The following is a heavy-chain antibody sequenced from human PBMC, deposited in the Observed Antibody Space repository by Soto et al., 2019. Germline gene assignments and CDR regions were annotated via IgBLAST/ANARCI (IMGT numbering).Heavy chain of an antibody. CDR2: ISGSGGST. Sequence: GSLRLSFAASGFTFSSYAMSWVRQAPGKGLEWVSAISGSGGSTYYADSVKGRFTISRDNSKKTLYLQMNSLRAEDTAVYYCAKDSMIVVVRPLDIWGQGTMVTVSS. D-gene: IGHD3-22*01. J-gene: IGHJ3*02. CDR1: GFTFSSYA. CDR3: AKDSMIVVVRPLDI. V-gene: IGHV3-23*01.